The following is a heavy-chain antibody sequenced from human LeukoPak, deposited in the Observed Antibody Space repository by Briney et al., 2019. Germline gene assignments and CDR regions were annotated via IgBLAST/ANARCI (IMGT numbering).Heavy chain of an antibody. CDR1: GRSFSGYY. CDR3: ARHYYGTDV. J-gene: IGHJ6*02. CDR2: INHSGST. V-gene: IGHV4-34*01. D-gene: IGHD3-22*01. Sequence: PSETLSLTCAVYGRSFSGYYWSWIRQPPGEGLEWIGEINHSGSTNYSSSLTSRVTISVDTSKSQFSLNLTSVTAADTAVYYCARHYYGTDVWGQGTTVTVSS.